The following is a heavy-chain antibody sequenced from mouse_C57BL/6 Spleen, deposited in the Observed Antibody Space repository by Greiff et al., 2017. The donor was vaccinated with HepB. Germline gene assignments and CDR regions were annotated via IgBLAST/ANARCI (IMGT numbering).Heavy chain of an antibody. CDR2: IRLKSDNYAT. V-gene: IGHV6-3*01. CDR1: GFTFSNFW. Sequence: EVQLVESGGGLVQPGGSMKLSCVASGFTFSNFWMNWVRQSPEKGLEWVAQIRLKSDNYATHYAESVKGRFTISRDDSKSSVYLQMNNLRAEDTGIYYCTGAAQATWFAYWGQGTLVTVSA. CDR3: TGAAQATWFAY. J-gene: IGHJ3*01. D-gene: IGHD3-2*02.